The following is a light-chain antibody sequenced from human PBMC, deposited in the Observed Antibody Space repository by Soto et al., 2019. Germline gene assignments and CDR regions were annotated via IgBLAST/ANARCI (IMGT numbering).Light chain of an antibody. J-gene: IGLJ3*02. CDR3: SSYTSSSTPCV. CDR2: EVN. CDR1: NSDIGGYNY. Sequence: QSALTQPASVSGSPGQSITISCTGTNSDIGGYNYVSWYQQHPGKAPKLMIYEVNNRPSGVSNRFSGSKSDNTASLTISGLQAEDEADYYCSSYTSSSTPCVFGGGTKLTVL. V-gene: IGLV2-14*01.